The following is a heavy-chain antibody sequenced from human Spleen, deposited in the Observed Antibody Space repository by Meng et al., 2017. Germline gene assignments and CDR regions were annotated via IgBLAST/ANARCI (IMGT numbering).Heavy chain of an antibody. CDR2: IKSKIDGGTT. CDR1: GFTFSNVW. V-gene: IGHV3-15*01. CDR3: MTELRWSGQLEPTGKVDY. D-gene: IGHD3-3*01. Sequence: GESLKISCAASGFTFSNVWMTWVRQAPGKGLEWVGRIKSKIDGGTTDYAAPVRGRFTVSRDDSKDTLYLQMNSLKTEDTAVYYCMTELRWSGQLEPTGKVDYWGQGTLVTVSS. J-gene: IGHJ4*02.